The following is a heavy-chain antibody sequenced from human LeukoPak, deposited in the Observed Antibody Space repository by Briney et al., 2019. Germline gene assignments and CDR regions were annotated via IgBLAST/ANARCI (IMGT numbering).Heavy chain of an antibody. CDR3: TTALSVWFGELLKDY. CDR2: IKSKTDGGTT. D-gene: IGHD3-10*01. J-gene: IGHJ4*02. V-gene: IGHV3-15*01. CDR1: GLTFSSYW. Sequence: PGGSLRLSCAASGLTFSSYWMSWVRQAPGKGLEWVGRIKSKTDGGTTDYAAPVKGRFTISRDDSKSTLYLQMNSLKTEDTAVYYCTTALSVWFGELLKDYWGQGTLVTVSS.